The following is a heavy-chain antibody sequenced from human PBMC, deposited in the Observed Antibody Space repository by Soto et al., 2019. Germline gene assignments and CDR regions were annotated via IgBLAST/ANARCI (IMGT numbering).Heavy chain of an antibody. CDR1: GGSIISSGYY. CDR3: ASPSIDGAMSYWNFAL. CDR2: MHYVGNS. Sequence: QLQLQESGPGLVKPSETLSLTCTVSGGSIISSGYYWGWIRQPPGKGLEWLGNMHYVGNSYYSPSLKSRATISVDTSKTQFALKLSSVTAADTAVYYCASPSIDGAMSYWNFALWGRGTLVTVSS. J-gene: IGHJ2*01. D-gene: IGHD1-26*01. V-gene: IGHV4-39*01.